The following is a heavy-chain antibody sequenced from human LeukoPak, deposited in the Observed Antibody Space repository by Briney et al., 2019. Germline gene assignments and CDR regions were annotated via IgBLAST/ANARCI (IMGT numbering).Heavy chain of an antibody. J-gene: IGHJ4*02. D-gene: IGHD6-13*01. CDR3: AKDLRSRIAAAGAPDY. CDR2: IRYDGSNK. Sequence: AGGSLRLSCAASGFTFSSYGMHWVRQAPGKGLEWVAFIRYDGSNKYYADSVKGRFTISRDNSKNTIYLQMNSLRAEDTAVYYCAKDLRSRIAAAGAPDYWGQGTLVTVSS. CDR1: GFTFSSYG. V-gene: IGHV3-30*02.